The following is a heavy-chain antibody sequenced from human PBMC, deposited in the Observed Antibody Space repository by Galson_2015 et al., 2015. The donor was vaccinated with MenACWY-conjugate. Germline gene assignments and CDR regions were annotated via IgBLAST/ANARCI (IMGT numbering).Heavy chain of an antibody. Sequence: SLRLSCAASGFTFSNYWMHWVRQAPGKGLVWVSRINGDGRSTSYGDSVKGRFTTSRDNAKNTLFLQMNSLRVEDTAVYYCARPRGIGSGWYNWFDPWGQGTLVTVSS. CDR3: ARPRGIGSGWYNWFDP. J-gene: IGHJ5*02. D-gene: IGHD6-19*01. CDR2: INGDGRST. V-gene: IGHV3-74*01. CDR1: GFTFSNYW.